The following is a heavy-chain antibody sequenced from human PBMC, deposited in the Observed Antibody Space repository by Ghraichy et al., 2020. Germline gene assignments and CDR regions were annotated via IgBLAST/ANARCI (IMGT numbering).Heavy chain of an antibody. J-gene: IGHJ5*02. V-gene: IGHV1-18*01. Sequence: VKVSCKASGYTFTSYGINWVRQAPGQGLEWLGWIGTYNGNTNYAQKIKGRVTITTDTSTSTAYMELRSLRSDDTAVYYCARDHYYGSGNYHPWGQGTLVTVAS. CDR3: ARDHYYGSGNYHP. D-gene: IGHD3-10*01. CDR2: IGTYNGNT. CDR1: GYTFTSYG.